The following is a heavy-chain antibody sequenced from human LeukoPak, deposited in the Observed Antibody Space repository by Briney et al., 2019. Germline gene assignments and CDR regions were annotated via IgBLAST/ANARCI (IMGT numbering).Heavy chain of an antibody. Sequence: GGSVRVSCKASGYTFTSYAMHWVRQAPGQRLEWLGWINAGNGDTKYSQKFQGRVTITRDTSASTAYMELSSLRSEDTAVYYCATGGAYCGGDCYPVDYFDYWGQGTLVTVSS. CDR1: GYTFTSYA. CDR2: INAGNGDT. J-gene: IGHJ4*02. V-gene: IGHV1-3*01. CDR3: ATGGAYCGGDCYPVDYFDY. D-gene: IGHD2-21*02.